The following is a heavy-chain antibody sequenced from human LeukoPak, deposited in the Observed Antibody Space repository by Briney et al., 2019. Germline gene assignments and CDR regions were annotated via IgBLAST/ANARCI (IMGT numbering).Heavy chain of an antibody. CDR1: GFTFSSYG. Sequence: GGSLRLSCAASGFTFSSYGMHWVRQAPGKGLEWVAFIRYDGSNKYYADSVKGRFTISRDNSKNTLYLQMNSLRAEDTAVYYCAKVTVRPDFFDYWGQGTLVTVSS. CDR2: IRYDGSNK. J-gene: IGHJ4*02. CDR3: AKVTVRPDFFDY. V-gene: IGHV3-30*02. D-gene: IGHD3-10*01.